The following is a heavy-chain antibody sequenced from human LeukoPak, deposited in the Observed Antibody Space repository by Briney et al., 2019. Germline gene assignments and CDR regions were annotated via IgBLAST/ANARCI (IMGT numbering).Heavy chain of an antibody. J-gene: IGHJ4*02. D-gene: IGHD2-21*01. CDR2: TSSSDAGT. CDR3: AKAPVTSCRGAYCYPFDS. CDR1: GFTFSSYA. V-gene: IGHV3-23*01. Sequence: GGSLRLSCAASGFTFSSYAMSWVRQTPGKGLEWVAATSSSDAGTYHADSVRGRSTISRDNSKNTLYLQMNSLRAEDAAVYFCAKAPVTSCRGAYCYPFDSWGQGTLVTVSS.